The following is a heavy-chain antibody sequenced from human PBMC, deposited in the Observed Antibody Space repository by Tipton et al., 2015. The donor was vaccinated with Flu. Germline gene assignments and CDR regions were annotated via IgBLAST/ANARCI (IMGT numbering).Heavy chain of an antibody. D-gene: IGHD3-10*01. CDR1: GYSISSGYY. CDR2: IYHSGST. Sequence: LRLSRTVSGYSISSGYYWGWIRQPPGKGLEWIGSIYHSGSTYYNPSLKSRVTISVDTSKNQFSLKLSSVTAADTAVYYCARKGLLGMDYWGQGTLVTVSS. V-gene: IGHV4-38-2*02. CDR3: ARKGLLGMDY. J-gene: IGHJ4*02.